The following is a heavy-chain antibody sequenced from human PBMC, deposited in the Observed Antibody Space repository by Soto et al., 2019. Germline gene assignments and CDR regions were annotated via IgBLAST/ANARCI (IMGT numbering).Heavy chain of an antibody. D-gene: IGHD3-3*01. J-gene: IGHJ5*01. Sequence: TSETLSLSCPVSSDSMTSYYWTCIRQPPGKGLECIGYIYHSGITNYNPSLKSRVTISLDTSKNQFSLRLSSVTAADTAVYYCGRLRRFSFFHSSGQ. CDR1: SDSMTSYY. CDR3: GRLRRFSFFHS. V-gene: IGHV4-59*01. CDR2: IYHSGIT.